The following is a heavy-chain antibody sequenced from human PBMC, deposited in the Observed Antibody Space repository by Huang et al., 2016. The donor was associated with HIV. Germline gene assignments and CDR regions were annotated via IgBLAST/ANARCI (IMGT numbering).Heavy chain of an antibody. CDR3: AKDLTYTFGRHFDY. V-gene: IGHV3-30*02. CDR2: IRYDGNNY. J-gene: IGHJ4*02. Sequence: QVQLVESGGGVVQPGGSLRLSCTVSGFTVGSCGMHWVRQAAGKGREGVGFIRYDGNNYYYADSVGGRFTSSRDKSKDTLYLQMNRLRPDDSAVYYCAKDLTYTFGRHFDYWGRGTLVTVSS. D-gene: IGHD3-3*01. CDR1: GFTVGSCG.